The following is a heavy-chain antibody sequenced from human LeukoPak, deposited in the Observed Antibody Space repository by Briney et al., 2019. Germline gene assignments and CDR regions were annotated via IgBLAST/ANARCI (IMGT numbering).Heavy chain of an antibody. D-gene: IGHD6-13*01. CDR1: GGSFSGYY. V-gene: IGHV4-34*01. Sequence: PSETLSLTCAVYGGSFSGYYWSWVRQPPGKGLEWIGEINHSGSTNYNPSLKSRVTISVDTSKNQFSLKLSSVTAADTAVYYCARAGRIAAAVWGQGTMVTVSS. J-gene: IGHJ3*01. CDR2: INHSGST. CDR3: ARAGRIAAAV.